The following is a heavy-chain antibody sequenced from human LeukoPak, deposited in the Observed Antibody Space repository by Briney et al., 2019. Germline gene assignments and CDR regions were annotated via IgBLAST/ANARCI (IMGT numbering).Heavy chain of an antibody. J-gene: IGHJ4*02. V-gene: IGHV4-59*01. D-gene: IGHD4-17*01. CDR2: IYYSGST. Sequence: SETLSLTCTVSGGSISSYYWSWIRQPPGKGLEWIGYIYYSGSTNYNPSLKSRVTISVDTSKNQFSLKLSSVTAADTAVYYCARDNRHGDYLLFDYWGQGTLVTVSS. CDR1: GGSISSYY. CDR3: ARDNRHGDYLLFDY.